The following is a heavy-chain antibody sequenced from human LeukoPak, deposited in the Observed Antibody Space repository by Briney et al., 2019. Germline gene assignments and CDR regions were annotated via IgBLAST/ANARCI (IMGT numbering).Heavy chain of an antibody. J-gene: IGHJ4*02. D-gene: IGHD3-10*01. V-gene: IGHV4-38-2*02. CDR3: ARDLIVPDAMTGSGSYSTDY. CDR2: IYHSGST. Sequence: SETLSLTCTVSGGSISSYYWNWIRQPPGKGLEWIGSIYHSGSTYYNPSLKSRVTISVDTSKNQFSLKLSSVTAADTAVYYCARDLIVPDAMTGSGSYSTDYWGQGTLATVSS. CDR1: GGSISSYY.